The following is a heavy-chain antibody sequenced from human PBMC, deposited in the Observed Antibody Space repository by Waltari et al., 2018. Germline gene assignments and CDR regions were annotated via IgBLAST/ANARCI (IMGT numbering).Heavy chain of an antibody. J-gene: IGHJ4*02. CDR2: IIPIFGTA. Sequence: QAPGQGLEWMGGIIPIFGTANYAQKFQGRVTITADESTSTAYMELSSLRSEDTAVYYCARGGLGGRPEFDYWGQGTLVTVSS. D-gene: IGHD6-25*01. CDR3: ARGGLGGRPEFDY. V-gene: IGHV1-69*01.